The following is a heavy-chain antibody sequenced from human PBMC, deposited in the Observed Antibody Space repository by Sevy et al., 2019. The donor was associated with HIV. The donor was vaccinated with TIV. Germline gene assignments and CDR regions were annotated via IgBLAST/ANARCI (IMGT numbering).Heavy chain of an antibody. CDR3: ARGFPERYTVVTPFDY. CDR1: GFTFSSYA. D-gene: IGHD3-16*02. V-gene: IGHV3-30-3*01. J-gene: IGHJ4*02. CDR2: ISYDGSNK. Sequence: GGSLRLSCAASGFTFSSYAMHWVRQAPGKGLEWVAVISYDGSNKYYADSVKGRFTISRDNSKNTLYLQMNSLRAEDPAVYYCARGFPERYTVVTPFDYWGQGTLVTVSS.